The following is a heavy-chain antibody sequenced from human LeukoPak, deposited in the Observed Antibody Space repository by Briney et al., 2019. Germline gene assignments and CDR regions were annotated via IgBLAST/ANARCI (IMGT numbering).Heavy chain of an antibody. CDR3: AREDSGLDY. CDR2: ISYDGTYE. D-gene: IGHD3-10*01. CDR1: GFTFSSYA. V-gene: IGHV3-30*04. Sequence: GGSLRLSCAASGFTFSSYAMHWVRQAPGKGLEWVAVISYDGTYEYYADSVKGRFTISRDNSKNTLYLQMNSLRAEDTAVYYCAREDSGLDYWGQGTLVTVSS. J-gene: IGHJ4*02.